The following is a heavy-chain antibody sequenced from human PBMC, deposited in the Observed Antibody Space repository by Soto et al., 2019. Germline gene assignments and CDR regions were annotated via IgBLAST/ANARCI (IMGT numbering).Heavy chain of an antibody. CDR3: ARELTDLRRSNWFDP. D-gene: IGHD3-10*01. CDR1: GGSISSYY. J-gene: IGHJ5*02. CDR2: IYYSGST. V-gene: IGHV4-59*01. Sequence: PSETLSLTCTVSGGSISSYYWSWIRQPPGKGLEWIGYIYYSGSTNYNPSLKSRVTISVDTSKNQFSLKLSSVTAADTAVYYCARELTDLRRSNWFDPWGQGTLVTVSS.